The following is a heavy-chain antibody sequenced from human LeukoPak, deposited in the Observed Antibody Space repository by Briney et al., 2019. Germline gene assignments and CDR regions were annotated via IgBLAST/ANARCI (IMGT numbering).Heavy chain of an antibody. V-gene: IGHV1-2*02. D-gene: IGHD6-19*01. J-gene: IGHJ4*02. CDR3: ARTVGYSSGWYYFDY. CDR2: INPNSGGT. Sequence: GASVKVSFKSSGYTFTGYYMHWVRQAPGQGLEWVGWINPNSGGTNYAQKFQGRVTMTRDTSISTAYMELSRLRSDDTAVYYCARTVGYSSGWYYFDYWGQGTPVTVSS. CDR1: GYTFTGYY.